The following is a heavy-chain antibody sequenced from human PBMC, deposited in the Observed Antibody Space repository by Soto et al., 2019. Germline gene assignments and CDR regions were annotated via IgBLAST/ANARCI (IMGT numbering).Heavy chain of an antibody. CDR2: IHNSGST. CDR1: GGSLSNYY. V-gene: IGHV4-59*01. D-gene: IGHD6-19*01. CDR3: ARWEQWLALDH. Sequence: SETLSLTCAVSGGSLSNYYWSWIRHPPGKGLEWIGYIHNSGSTNYNPSLKSRVTISADTSKSQFSLKVTSMTSADTAVYYCARWEQWLALDHWGLGIPVTAPQ. J-gene: IGHJ4*02.